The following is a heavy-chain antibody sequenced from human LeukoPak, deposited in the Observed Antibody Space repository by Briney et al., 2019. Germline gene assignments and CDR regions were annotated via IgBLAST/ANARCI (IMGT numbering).Heavy chain of an antibody. D-gene: IGHD5-24*01. CDR3: ARSPFPWLPLYCDY. CDR1: GYTFTSYG. J-gene: IGHJ4*02. V-gene: IGHV1-18*01. CDR2: ISAYNGHT. Sequence: ASVKVSCKASGYTFTSYGISWVRQAPGPGLEWMGWISAYNGHTNYAQKLQGRVTMTTDTSTSTAYMELRSLRSDDTAVYYCARSPFPWLPLYCDYWGQGTLVTVSS.